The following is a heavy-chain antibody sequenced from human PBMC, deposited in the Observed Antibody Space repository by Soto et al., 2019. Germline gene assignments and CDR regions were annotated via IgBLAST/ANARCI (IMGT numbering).Heavy chain of an antibody. J-gene: IGHJ6*03. Sequence: EVQLLESGGGLVQPGGSLRLSCAASGFTFSSYAMSWVRQAPGKGLEWVSAISGSGGSTYYADSVKGRFTISRDNSKNTLYLQMNSLRAEDTAVYYCAKDLRYCSSTSCPWYYYMDVWGKGTTVTVSS. CDR2: ISGSGGST. CDR3: AKDLRYCSSTSCPWYYYMDV. CDR1: GFTFSSYA. V-gene: IGHV3-23*01. D-gene: IGHD2-2*01.